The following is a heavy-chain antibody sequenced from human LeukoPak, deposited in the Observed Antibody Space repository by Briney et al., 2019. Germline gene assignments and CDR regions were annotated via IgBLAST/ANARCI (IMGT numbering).Heavy chain of an antibody. D-gene: IGHD2-2*01. CDR1: GFIFEDYA. V-gene: IGHV3-9*03. CDR2: ITSYSGYV. Sequence: GGSLRLSCTVSGFIFEDYAMHWVRQVPGKGLEWVSSITSYSGYVAYADSVKGRFSISRDNAKNSLYLQMNSLRTEDMAVYYCVQDSYAISSSGSTFASWGQGTLVTVSS. CDR3: VQDSYAISSSGSTFAS. J-gene: IGHJ4*02.